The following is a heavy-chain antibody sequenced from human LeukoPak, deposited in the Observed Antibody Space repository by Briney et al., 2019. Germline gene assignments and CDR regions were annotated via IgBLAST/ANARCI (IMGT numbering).Heavy chain of an antibody. D-gene: IGHD6-13*01. CDR3: ARGGSSWSARYYYYGMDV. J-gene: IGHJ6*02. CDR2: IYSGGST. V-gene: IGHV3-66*01. CDR1: GFTVSSSY. Sequence: TGGSLRLSCAASGFTVSSSYMSWVRQAPGKGPEWVSVIYSGGSTYYADSVKGRFTISRDNSKNTLYLQMNSLGAEDTAVYYCARGGSSWSARYYYYGMDVWGQGTTVTVSS.